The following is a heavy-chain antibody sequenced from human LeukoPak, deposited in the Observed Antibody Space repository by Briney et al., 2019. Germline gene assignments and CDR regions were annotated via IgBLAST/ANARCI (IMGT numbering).Heavy chain of an antibody. Sequence: GGSLRLSCAASGFTFSTYSMSWVRQAPRKGLEWVSVIYGSGDTTNYADSVKGRFTISRDNSKNMLYLQMHGLRAEDTAVYYCAKDQRPDSGYDIDSWGQGTLVTVSS. CDR2: IYGSGDTT. CDR1: GFTFSTYS. J-gene: IGHJ4*02. D-gene: IGHD5-12*01. CDR3: AKDQRPDSGYDIDS. V-gene: IGHV3-23*01.